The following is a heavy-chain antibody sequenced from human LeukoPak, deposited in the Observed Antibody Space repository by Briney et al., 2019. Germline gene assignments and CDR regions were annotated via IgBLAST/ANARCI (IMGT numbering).Heavy chain of an antibody. V-gene: IGHV3-21*01. CDR3: ARDLVFYYFDSSGYFGAFDI. CDR2: ITSSSGYI. D-gene: IGHD3-22*01. J-gene: IGHJ3*02. Sequence: GGSLRLSCAASGFTFSSYSMNWVRQAPGKGLEWVSSITSSSGYIHYADSVRGRFTLSRDNAKNSLYLQMNSLRAEDTAVYYCARDLVFYYFDSSGYFGAFDIWGQGTMVTVSS. CDR1: GFTFSSYS.